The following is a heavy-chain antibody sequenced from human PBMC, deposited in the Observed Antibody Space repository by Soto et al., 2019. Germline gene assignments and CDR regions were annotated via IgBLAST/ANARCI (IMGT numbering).Heavy chain of an antibody. J-gene: IGHJ5*02. CDR3: TPWISQSYLHS. V-gene: IGHV1-2*04. Sequence: ASEAVSCPAPGYTFPGYYMHWVRQAPGQGLEWMGWINPNSGGTNYAQKFQGWVTMTRDTSISTAYMELSRLRSDDTAVYYCTPWISQSYLHSWGQGTLVTVSS. CDR2: INPNSGGT. D-gene: IGHD1-26*01. CDR1: GYTFPGYY.